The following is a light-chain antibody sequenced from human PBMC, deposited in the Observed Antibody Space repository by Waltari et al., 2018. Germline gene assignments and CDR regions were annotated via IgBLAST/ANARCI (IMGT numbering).Light chain of an antibody. CDR3: CSYAGSSKDV. CDR2: DVS. CDR1: SSDVGGYNY. Sequence: QSALTQPASVSGSPGQSITISCTGTSSDVGGYNYVSWYQQHPGKAPKLRIYDVSKRPSGVSNRFSGSKSGNTASLTISGLQAEDEADYYCCSYAGSSKDVFGTGTKVTVL. V-gene: IGLV2-23*02. J-gene: IGLJ1*01.